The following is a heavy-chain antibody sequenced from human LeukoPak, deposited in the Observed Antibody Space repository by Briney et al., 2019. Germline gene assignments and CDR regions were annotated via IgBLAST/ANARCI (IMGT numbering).Heavy chain of an antibody. CDR1: GFTFSSYA. D-gene: IGHD5-24*01. Sequence: GGSLRLSCAASGFTFSSYAMHWVRQAPGKGLEWVAVISYDGSNKYYADSVKGRFTISRDNSKNTLYLQMNSLRAEDTAVYYCARDGYNPYYYYYMDVWGKGTTVTVSS. J-gene: IGHJ6*03. V-gene: IGHV3-30*04. CDR3: ARDGYNPYYYYYMDV. CDR2: ISYDGSNK.